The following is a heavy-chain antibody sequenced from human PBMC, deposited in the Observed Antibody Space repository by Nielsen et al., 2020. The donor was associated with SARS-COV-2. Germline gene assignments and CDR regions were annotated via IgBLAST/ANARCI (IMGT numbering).Heavy chain of an antibody. D-gene: IGHD5-18*01. CDR2: MSWNSGSI. V-gene: IGHV3-9*01. CDR3: ATMGYGLMDV. J-gene: IGHJ6*02. CDR1: GFTFDDYS. Sequence: GGSLRLSCAASGFTFDDYSMHWVRQAPGKGLEWVSCMSWNSGSIGYADSVKGRFTISRDNAKNSLYLQMNSLRAEDTALYYCATMGYGLMDVWGQGTTVTVSS.